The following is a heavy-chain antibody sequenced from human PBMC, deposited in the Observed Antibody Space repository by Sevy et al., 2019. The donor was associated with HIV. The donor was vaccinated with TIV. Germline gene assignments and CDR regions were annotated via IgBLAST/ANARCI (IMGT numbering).Heavy chain of an antibody. CDR2: ITNRPNRYTT. CDR3: VRGPNCGVGGCQQISPYCLDV. D-gene: IGHD2-21*01. J-gene: IGHJ6*03. CDR1: RFAFSDHY. V-gene: IGHV3-72*01. Sequence: GGSLRLSCAASRFAFSDHYVDWVRQAPGKGLEWVGRITNRPNRYTTEYAASVEGRCTISRDDSRHSLYLQMNTLKTEDSAVYYCVRGPNCGVGGCQQISPYCLDVWGIGATVTVSS.